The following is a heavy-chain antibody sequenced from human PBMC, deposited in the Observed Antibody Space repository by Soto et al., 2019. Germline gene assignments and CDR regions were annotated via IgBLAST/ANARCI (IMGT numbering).Heavy chain of an antibody. V-gene: IGHV4-59*01. Sequence: QVQLQESGPGLVKPSETLSLTCTVSSGSISFYYWSWIRQPPGKGLEWIGYIYYSGSTNYNPSLKSRVNISVDTSKNQFALKLSSVTAADTALYYCARRNDYGDYYFDYWGQGILVTVSS. D-gene: IGHD4-17*01. J-gene: IGHJ4*02. CDR2: IYYSGST. CDR3: ARRNDYGDYYFDY. CDR1: SGSISFYY.